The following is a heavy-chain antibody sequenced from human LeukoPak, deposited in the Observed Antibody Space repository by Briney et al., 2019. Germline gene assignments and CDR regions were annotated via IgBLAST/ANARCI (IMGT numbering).Heavy chain of an antibody. Sequence: SLRLSCAASGFTXSSYGMHWVRQAPGKGLEWVAVIWYDGSNKYYADSVKGRFTISRDNSKNTLYLQMNSLRAEDTAVYYCARDHSSGWYSDYFDYWGQGTLVTVSS. D-gene: IGHD6-19*01. CDR1: GFTXSSYG. J-gene: IGHJ4*02. CDR3: ARDHSSGWYSDYFDY. V-gene: IGHV3-33*01. CDR2: IWYDGSNK.